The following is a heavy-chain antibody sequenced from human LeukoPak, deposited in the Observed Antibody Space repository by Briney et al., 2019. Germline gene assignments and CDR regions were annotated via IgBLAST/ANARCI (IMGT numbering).Heavy chain of an antibody. CDR1: GYTFTGYY. CDR2: INPNSGGT. J-gene: IGHJ1*01. V-gene: IGHV1-2*02. D-gene: IGHD3-3*01. CDR3: ARVAIFGVVINRFTC. Sequence: ASVKVSCKASGYTFTGYYMHWVRQAPGQGLEWMGWINPNSGGTNYAQKFQGRVTMTRDTSISTAYMELSRLRSDDTAVYYCARVAIFGVVINRFTCWGQGTLVTVAS.